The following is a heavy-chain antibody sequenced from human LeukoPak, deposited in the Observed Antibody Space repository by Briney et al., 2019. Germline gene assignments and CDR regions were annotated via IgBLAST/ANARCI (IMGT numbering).Heavy chain of an antibody. CDR3: ARDYDSSGYGAFDI. CDR2: IIPILGIA. D-gene: IGHD3-22*01. J-gene: IGHJ3*02. CDR1: GGTFSSYA. V-gene: IGHV1-69*04. Sequence: SVKVSCKASGGTFSSYAISWVRQAPGQGLERMGRIIPILGIANYAQKFQGRVTITADKSTSTAYMELSSLRSEDTAVYYCARDYDSSGYGAFDIWGQGTMVTVSS.